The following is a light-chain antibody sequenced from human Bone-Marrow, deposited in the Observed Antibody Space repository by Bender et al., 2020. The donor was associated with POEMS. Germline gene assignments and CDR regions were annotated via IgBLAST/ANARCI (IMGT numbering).Light chain of an antibody. Sequence: SYELTQPPSVSVSPGQTATITCSGEKLGEEYACWYQQKPGQSPVVVIYQDTKRPSGVPDRFSGSKSGNTASLTISGLQAEDEADYYCSSYAGSSVVFGGGTKLTVL. CDR1: KLGEEY. CDR2: QDT. CDR3: SSYAGSSVV. V-gene: IGLV3-1*01. J-gene: IGLJ2*01.